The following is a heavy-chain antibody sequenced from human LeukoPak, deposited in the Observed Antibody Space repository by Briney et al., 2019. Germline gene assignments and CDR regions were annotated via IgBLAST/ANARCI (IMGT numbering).Heavy chain of an antibody. CDR3: ACGLRYLDWFAFDI. D-gene: IGHD3-9*01. J-gene: IGHJ3*02. CDR2: IYHSGST. Sequence: SETLSLTCAVSGGSISSGGYSWSWIRQPPGKGLEWIGYIYHSGSTYYNPSLKSRVTISVDRSKNQFSLKLSSVTAADTAVYYCACGLRYLDWFAFDIWGQGTMVTVSS. CDR1: GGSISSGGYS. V-gene: IGHV4-30-2*01.